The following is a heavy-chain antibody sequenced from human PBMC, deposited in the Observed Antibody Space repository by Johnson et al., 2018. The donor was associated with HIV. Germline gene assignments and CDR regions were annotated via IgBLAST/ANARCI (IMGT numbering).Heavy chain of an antibody. Sequence: VQLVESGGGLVQPGRSLRLSCAASGFTFDDYAMHWVRQAPGKGLEWVSGISWNSGSIGYADTVKGRFTISRDNAKNSLYLQMKSLRAEDTALYFCVKDESSAWYGPGAFDMWGQGTMVTVSS. CDR2: ISWNSGSI. CDR3: VKDESSAWYGPGAFDM. D-gene: IGHD6-19*01. V-gene: IGHV3-9*01. CDR1: GFTFDDYA. J-gene: IGHJ3*02.